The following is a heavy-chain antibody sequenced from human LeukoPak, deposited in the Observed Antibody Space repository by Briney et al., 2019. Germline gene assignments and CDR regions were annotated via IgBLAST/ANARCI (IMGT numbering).Heavy chain of an antibody. CDR3: ARHPEGLRYFDY. CDR2: IKTSEST. J-gene: IGHJ4*02. V-gene: IGHV4-4*07. CDR1: GGSISSYY. Sequence: PSETLSLTCTVSGGSISSYYWNWIRQAAGKGLEWIGRIKTSESTNYNPSLKSRVTMSVDTSKNQFSLMLRSVTAADTALYYCARHPEGLRYFDYWGQGILVTVSS.